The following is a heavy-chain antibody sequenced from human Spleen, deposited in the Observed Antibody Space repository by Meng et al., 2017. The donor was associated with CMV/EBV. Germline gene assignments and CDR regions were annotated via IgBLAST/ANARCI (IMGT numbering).Heavy chain of an antibody. CDR3: ARDSVRGYYYYYGLDV. Sequence: ASVKVSCKASGYTFTRYGINWVRQATGQGLEWMGWMNPNSGNTGYAQKFQGRVTMTRNTSIGTAYMELNSLRSEDTAVYYCARDSVRGYYYYYGLDVWGHGTTVTVSS. V-gene: IGHV1-8*01. CDR1: GYTFTRYG. D-gene: IGHD3-10*01. CDR2: MNPNSGNT. J-gene: IGHJ6*02.